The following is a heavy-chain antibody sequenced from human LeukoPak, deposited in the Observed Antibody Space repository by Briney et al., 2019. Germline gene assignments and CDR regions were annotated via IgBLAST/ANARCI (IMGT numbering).Heavy chain of an antibody. Sequence: PGGSLRLSCAASGFTFNTYSMNWVRQAPGKGLEWVSYISSSGSSIYHADSVKGRFTISRDNAKNSLYLQMNSLRDEDTAVYYCARSTYYDTLTVEHWGQGILVTV. J-gene: IGHJ1*01. V-gene: IGHV3-48*02. CDR1: GFTFNTYS. CDR2: ISSSGSSI. D-gene: IGHD3-9*01. CDR3: ARSTYYDTLTVEH.